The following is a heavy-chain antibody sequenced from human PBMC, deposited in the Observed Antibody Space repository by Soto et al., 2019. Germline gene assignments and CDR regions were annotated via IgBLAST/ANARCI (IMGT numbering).Heavy chain of an antibody. J-gene: IGHJ6*02. Sequence: GGSLRLSCAASGFTFSSYDMHWVRQATGKGLEWVSAIGTAGDTYYPGSVKGRFTISRENAKNSLYLQMNSLRAEDTAVYYCARDRGYSYGQLYYYYGMDVWGQGTTVTVSS. V-gene: IGHV3-13*01. D-gene: IGHD5-18*01. CDR1: GFTFSSYD. CDR2: IGTAGDT. CDR3: ARDRGYSYGQLYYYYGMDV.